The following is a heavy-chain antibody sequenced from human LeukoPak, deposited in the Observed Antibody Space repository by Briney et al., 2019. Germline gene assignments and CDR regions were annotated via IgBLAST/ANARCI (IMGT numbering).Heavy chain of an antibody. Sequence: GGSLRLSCAASGFTFDDYGMSWVRQAPGKGLEWVAVISYDGSNKYYADSVKGRFTISRDNSKNTLYLQMNSLRAEDTAVYYCAKTFAGYSSGWYGSTYFDYWGQGTLVTVSS. V-gene: IGHV3-30*18. J-gene: IGHJ4*02. CDR2: ISYDGSNK. CDR3: AKTFAGYSSGWYGSTYFDY. D-gene: IGHD6-19*01. CDR1: GFTFDDYG.